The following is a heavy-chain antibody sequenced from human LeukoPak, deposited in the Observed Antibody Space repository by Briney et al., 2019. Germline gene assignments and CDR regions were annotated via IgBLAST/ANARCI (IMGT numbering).Heavy chain of an antibody. V-gene: IGHV4-59*05. Sequence: PSETLSLTCTLSGGSISTYYWSWIWQSAGKGLEWIGRIYYSGSTYYNPSLESRVAISVDTSKNQFSLKLTAVTAADAAVYYCARHSYGSGSYYFDYWGQGTLVTVSS. J-gene: IGHJ4*02. CDR2: IYYSGST. CDR1: GGSISTYY. CDR3: ARHSYGSGSYYFDY. D-gene: IGHD3-10*01.